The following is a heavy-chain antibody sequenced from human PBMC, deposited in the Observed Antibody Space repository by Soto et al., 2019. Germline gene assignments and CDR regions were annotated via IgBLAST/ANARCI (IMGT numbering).Heavy chain of an antibody. J-gene: IGHJ4*02. Sequence: YAMRRVIKKKGKGLEWVSAISGSGGSTYYADSVKGRFTISRDNSKNTLYLQMNSLRAEDTAVYYCSKLRSVVEPTAMAYFDYWGQGTLGYVSS. CDR2: ISGSGGST. V-gene: IGHV3-23*01. D-gene: IGHD2-2*01. CDR3: SKLRSVVEPTAMAYFDY. CDR1: YA.